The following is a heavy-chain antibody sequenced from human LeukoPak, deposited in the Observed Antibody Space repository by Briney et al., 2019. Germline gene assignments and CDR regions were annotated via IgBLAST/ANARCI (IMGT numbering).Heavy chain of an antibody. V-gene: IGHV3-30*18. J-gene: IGHJ3*02. D-gene: IGHD3-22*01. CDR1: GFTFSSYG. CDR3: AKLNWGYDSSGNYWAQPVVDI. Sequence: GRSLRLSCAASGFTFSSYGMHGVRQAPGKGLEGGAVISYDGSNKYYADSVKGRFTISRDNSKNTLYLQMNSLRAEDTAVYYCAKLNWGYDSSGNYWAQPVVDIWGQGTMVTVSS. CDR2: ISYDGSNK.